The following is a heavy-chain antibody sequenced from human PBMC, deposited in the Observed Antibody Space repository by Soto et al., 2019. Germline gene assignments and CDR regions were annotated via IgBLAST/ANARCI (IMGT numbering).Heavy chain of an antibody. CDR3: ARVSSYCTNGVCSGVDY. V-gene: IGHV1-18*01. CDR1: GYTFTRNG. D-gene: IGHD2-8*01. Sequence: QVQLLQSGAEVKKSGASVKVSCKASGYTFTRNGIIWVRPAPGQGREWMGWISTYNGNTNYAQKLQGRVTLTTDTSTRTAYMELRSLRADDTAVYYCARVSSYCTNGVCSGVDYWGQVTLVTVSS. CDR2: ISTYNGNT. J-gene: IGHJ4*02.